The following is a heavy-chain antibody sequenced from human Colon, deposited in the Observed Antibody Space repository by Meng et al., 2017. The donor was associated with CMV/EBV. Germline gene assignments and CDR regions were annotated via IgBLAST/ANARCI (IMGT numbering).Heavy chain of an antibody. J-gene: IGHJ5*02. CDR3: ARRSVVIPAATPFDP. V-gene: IGHV3-7*01. Sequence: GESLKISCAASGFTSGFTFSNYWMSWVRQAPGKGLEWVANIKQDGSEKHYVDSVKGRFTISRDNAKNLLYLQMNSLRADDTAVYHCARRSVVIPAATPFDPWGQGTLVTVSS. CDR2: IKQDGSEK. D-gene: IGHD2-2*01. CDR1: GFTFSNYW.